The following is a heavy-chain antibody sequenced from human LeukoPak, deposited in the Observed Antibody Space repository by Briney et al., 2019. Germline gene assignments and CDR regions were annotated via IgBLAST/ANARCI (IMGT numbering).Heavy chain of an antibody. Sequence: GGSLRLSCAASGFTFSRYVMYWVRQAPGKGLEWVAVISYDGTNKQYADSVKGRFTISRDNSRNTVYLQMNSLRAEDTAVYYCAKDLPDSWAVDYWGPGTLVTVSS. CDR1: GFTFSRYV. D-gene: IGHD2-21*01. V-gene: IGHV3-30*04. CDR3: AKDLPDSWAVDY. CDR2: ISYDGTNK. J-gene: IGHJ4*02.